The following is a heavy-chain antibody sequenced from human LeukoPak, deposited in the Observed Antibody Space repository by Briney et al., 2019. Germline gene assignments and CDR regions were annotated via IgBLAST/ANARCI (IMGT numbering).Heavy chain of an antibody. D-gene: IGHD6-13*01. CDR3: ARRSSLHYSSSWYGPYYYYYMDV. V-gene: IGHV1-8*03. Sequence: ASVKVSCKASGYTFTSYDINWVRQTTGQGLEWMGWMNPNSGNTGYAQKFQGRVTITRNTSISTAYMELSSLRSEDTAVYYCARRSSLHYSSSWYGPYYYYYMDVRGKGTTVTVSS. CDR2: MNPNSGNT. CDR1: GYTFTSYD. J-gene: IGHJ6*03.